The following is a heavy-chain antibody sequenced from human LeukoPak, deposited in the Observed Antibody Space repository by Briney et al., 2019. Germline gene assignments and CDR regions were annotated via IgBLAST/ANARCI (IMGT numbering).Heavy chain of an antibody. V-gene: IGHV4-39*01. D-gene: IGHD2-15*01. Sequence: YMRWVRQPPGKGLEWIGSIYYSGSTYYNPSLKSRVTISVDTSKNQFSLKLSSVTAADTAVYYCARGPREADPGILGYSYYYYGMDVWGQGTTVTVSS. CDR3: ARGPREADPGILGYSYYYYGMDV. CDR1: Y. CDR2: IYYSGST. J-gene: IGHJ6*02.